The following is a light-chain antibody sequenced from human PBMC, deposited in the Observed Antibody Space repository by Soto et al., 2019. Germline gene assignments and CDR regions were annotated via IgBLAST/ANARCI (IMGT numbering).Light chain of an antibody. CDR1: QSVNKW. J-gene: IGKJ1*01. CDR3: QQYNSYSEA. V-gene: IGKV1-5*01. CDR2: DAS. Sequence: DIQITQSRSTLSASVGDRVTITCRASQSVNKWLAWFQQKPGKVPKLLIFDASTLQTGVPSRFGGGGSGTEFTLTISGLQPDDFATYYCQQYNSYSEAFGQGTKVDIK.